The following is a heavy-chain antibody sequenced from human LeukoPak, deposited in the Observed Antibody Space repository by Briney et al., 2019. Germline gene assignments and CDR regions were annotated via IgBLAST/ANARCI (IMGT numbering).Heavy chain of an antibody. CDR1: AFTFSSYS. CDR2: ISSSGSYI. J-gene: IGHJ6*03. D-gene: IGHD1-14*01. Sequence: GGSLRLSCAASAFTFSSYSMNWVRQAPGKGLEGVSSISSSGSYIYYADSVKGGFTISRDNAKNSLYLQMNSLRAEDTAVYYCARVGPWVNPDYYYYYMDVWGKGTTVTVSS. V-gene: IGHV3-21*01. CDR3: ARVGPWVNPDYYYYYMDV.